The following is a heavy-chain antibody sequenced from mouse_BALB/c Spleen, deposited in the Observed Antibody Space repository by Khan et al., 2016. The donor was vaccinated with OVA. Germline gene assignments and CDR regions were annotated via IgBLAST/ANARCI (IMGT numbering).Heavy chain of an antibody. D-gene: IGHD1-1*01. Sequence: EVQVVESGGDLVKSGGSLKFSCEASGLTFSSYGMSWVRQTPDQRLEWVATISTGGSYTYYPDSVKGRLTISRDNAKNTLYLQLRSLTSEDTALLNCAKHRFTSPAAWFTYWGQGTLVTVSA. CDR3: AKHRFTSPAAWFTY. CDR2: ISTGGSYT. J-gene: IGHJ3*01. CDR1: GLTFSSYG. V-gene: IGHV5-6*01.